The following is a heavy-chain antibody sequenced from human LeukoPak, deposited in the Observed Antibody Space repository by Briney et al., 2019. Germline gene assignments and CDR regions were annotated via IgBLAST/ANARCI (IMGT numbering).Heavy chain of an antibody. D-gene: IGHD3-22*01. CDR1: GFTFSDYY. V-gene: IGHV3-11*01. CDR2: ISSSGSTI. J-gene: IGHJ4*02. Sequence: SGGSLRLSCAASGFTFSDYYMSWIRQAPGKGLEWVSYISSSGSTIYYADSVKGRFTISRDNAKNSLYLQMNSLRAEDTAVYYCARAAYYYDSSGSIIFDYWGQGTLVTVSS. CDR3: ARAAYYYDSSGSIIFDY.